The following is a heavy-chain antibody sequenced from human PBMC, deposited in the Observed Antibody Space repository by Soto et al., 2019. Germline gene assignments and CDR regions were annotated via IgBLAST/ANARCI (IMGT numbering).Heavy chain of an antibody. V-gene: IGHV3-9*01. Sequence: GGSLRLSCAASGFTFYDYAMHWVRQAPGKGLEWVSGISWNSGSIGYADSVKGRFTISRDNAKNSLYLQMNSLRAEDTALYYCAKDFIAVAGTGESNAAFDIWGQGTMVTVSS. CDR3: AKDFIAVAGTGESNAAFDI. CDR1: GFTFYDYA. D-gene: IGHD6-19*01. J-gene: IGHJ3*02. CDR2: ISWNSGSI.